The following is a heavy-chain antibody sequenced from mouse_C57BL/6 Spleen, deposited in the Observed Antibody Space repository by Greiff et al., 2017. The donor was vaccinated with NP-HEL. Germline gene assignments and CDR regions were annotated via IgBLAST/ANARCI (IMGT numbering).Heavy chain of an antibody. CDR2: IRNKANGYTT. CDR3: ARLANWDPYYFDY. D-gene: IGHD4-1*01. J-gene: IGHJ2*01. CDR1: GFTFTDYY. V-gene: IGHV7-3*01. Sequence: EVQRVESGGGLVQPGGSLSLSCAASGFTFTDYYMSWVRQPPGKALEWLGFIRNKANGYTTEYSASVKGRFTISRDNSQSILYLQMNALRAEDSATYYCARLANWDPYYFDYWGQGTTLTVSS.